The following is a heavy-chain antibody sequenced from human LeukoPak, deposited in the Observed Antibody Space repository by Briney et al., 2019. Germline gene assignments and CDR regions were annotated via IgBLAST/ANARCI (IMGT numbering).Heavy chain of an antibody. CDR3: AKGRGTTVTSAANY. Sequence: GGSLRLSCAASGFTLSSYAMSWVRQAPGKGLEWVSSIGGSGDNTFYADSVKDRFTISRDNSKNTLFLQMNSLRAEDTAVYYCAKGRGTTVTSAANYWSQGTLVTVSS. D-gene: IGHD4-17*01. J-gene: IGHJ4*02. CDR2: IGGSGDNT. CDR1: GFTLSSYA. V-gene: IGHV3-23*01.